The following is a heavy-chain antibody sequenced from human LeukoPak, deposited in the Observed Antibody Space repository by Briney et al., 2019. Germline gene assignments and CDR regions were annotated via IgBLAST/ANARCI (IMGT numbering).Heavy chain of an antibody. CDR2: ISSSSSYI. V-gene: IGHV3-21*04. J-gene: IGHJ4*02. D-gene: IGHD5-12*01. CDR3: ATGYSGYDPFLDY. Sequence: GGSLRLSCAASGFTFSSYSMNWVRQAPGKGLEWVSSISSSSSYIYYADSVKGRFTISRDNAKNSLYLQMNSLRAEDTAVYYCATGYSGYDPFLDYWGQGTLVTVSS. CDR1: GFTFSSYS.